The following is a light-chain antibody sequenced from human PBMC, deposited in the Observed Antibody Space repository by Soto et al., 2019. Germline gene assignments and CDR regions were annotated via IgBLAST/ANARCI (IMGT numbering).Light chain of an antibody. CDR2: GVT. CDR1: NSDIGGYNS. CDR3: TSYTSVNIVV. J-gene: IGLJ2*01. V-gene: IGLV2-14*01. Sequence: QSALTQPASVSGSPGQSITISCTGSNSDIGGYNSVSWYQQHSGKAPKLLIFGVTNRPSGVSDRFSGSKSGNTASLTISALQAEDEADYYCTSYTSVNIVVFVGGTKVTVL.